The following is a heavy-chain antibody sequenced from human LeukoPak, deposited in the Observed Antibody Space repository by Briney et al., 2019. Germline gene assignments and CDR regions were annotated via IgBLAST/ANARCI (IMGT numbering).Heavy chain of an antibody. Sequence: SGGSLRLSCAASGFTFSSYWMSWVRQAPGKGLEWVANIKQDGSEKYYVDSVKGRFTISRDNAKNSLYLQMNSLRAEDTAVYYCARERLLPAALAKDYYYYMDVWGKGTTVTVSS. CDR2: IKQDGSEK. D-gene: IGHD2-2*01. V-gene: IGHV3-7*01. CDR3: ARERLLPAALAKDYYYYMDV. J-gene: IGHJ6*03. CDR1: GFTFSSYW.